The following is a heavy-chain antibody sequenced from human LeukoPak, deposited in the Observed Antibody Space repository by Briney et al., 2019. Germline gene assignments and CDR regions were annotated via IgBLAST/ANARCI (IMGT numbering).Heavy chain of an antibody. J-gene: IGHJ4*02. CDR3: ARDCSGGTCYLGVLDY. V-gene: IGHV4-4*07. CDR1: GGSISSYY. Sequence: PSETLSLTCTVSGGSISSYYWSWIRQPAGKGLEWIGRVYTSGSTNYNPSLQSRVAMSVDTSKNQFSLDLTSVTAADAAVYYCARDCSGGTCYLGVLDYWGQGIRVTVSS. CDR2: VYTSGST. D-gene: IGHD2-15*01.